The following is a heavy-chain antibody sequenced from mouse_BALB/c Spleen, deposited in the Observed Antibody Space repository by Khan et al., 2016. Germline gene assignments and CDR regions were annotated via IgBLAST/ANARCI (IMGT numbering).Heavy chain of an antibody. CDR2: INPDSSTI. D-gene: IGHD2-1*01. Sequence: EVQLQESGGGLVQPGGSLKLSCAASGFDFSRYWMSWVRQAPGKGLEWIGDINPDSSTINYTPYLKDKFILTRDNAKKTPYLQLSKMRSEDAAVYYCGRGRWYGAMDYWGQGTSVTVSA. CDR3: GRGRWYGAMDY. V-gene: IGHV4-1*02. J-gene: IGHJ4*01. CDR1: GFDFSRYW.